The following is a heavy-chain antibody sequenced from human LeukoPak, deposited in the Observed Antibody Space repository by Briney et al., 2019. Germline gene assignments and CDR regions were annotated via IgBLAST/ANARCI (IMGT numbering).Heavy chain of an antibody. D-gene: IGHD3-22*01. CDR2: INPSGGST. CDR3: ASSYYDSSGYYPFDY. J-gene: IGHJ4*02. V-gene: IGHV1-46*01. Sequence: ASVKVSCKVSGYTFTSYYMHWVRQAPGQGLEWMGIINPSGGSTSYAQKLQGRVTMTRDTSTSTVYMELSSLRSEDTAVYYCASSYYDSSGYYPFDYWGQGTLVTVSS. CDR1: GYTFTSYY.